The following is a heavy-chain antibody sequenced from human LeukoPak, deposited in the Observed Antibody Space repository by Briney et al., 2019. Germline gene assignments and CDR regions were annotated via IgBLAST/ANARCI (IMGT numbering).Heavy chain of an antibody. Sequence: SETLSLTCTVSGGSISSFYWNWIRQPAGKGLEWIGRTHSSGDTNYNPSLKSRVTMSADTSNNQFSLQLNSVTAADTAVYYCAREATGNGYPYSADYWGQGILVTVSS. D-gene: IGHD3-22*01. V-gene: IGHV4-4*07. J-gene: IGHJ4*02. CDR1: GGSISSFY. CDR2: THSSGDT. CDR3: AREATGNGYPYSADY.